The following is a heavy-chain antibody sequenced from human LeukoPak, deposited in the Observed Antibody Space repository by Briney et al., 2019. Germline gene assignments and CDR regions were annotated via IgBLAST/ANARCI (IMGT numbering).Heavy chain of an antibody. D-gene: IGHD3-10*01. Sequence: PGGSLRLSCAASEFTFTSYELNWVRQAPGKGLEWVSYISSSGNTISYADSVKGRFTISRDNAKNSLYLQMNSLRDEDTAVYYCARDRGVMIMGYFDYWGQGTLVTVSS. CDR2: ISSSGNTI. V-gene: IGHV3-48*03. J-gene: IGHJ4*02. CDR3: ARDRGVMIMGYFDY. CDR1: EFTFTSYE.